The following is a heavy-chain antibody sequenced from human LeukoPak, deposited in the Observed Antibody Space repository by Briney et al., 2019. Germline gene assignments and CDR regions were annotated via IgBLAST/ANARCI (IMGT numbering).Heavy chain of an antibody. CDR2: IYCSGST. CDR3: ARHGYYYDSSGYYWFDP. CDR1: GGSISSYY. V-gene: IGHV4-59*08. D-gene: IGHD3-22*01. J-gene: IGHJ5*02. Sequence: SETLSLTCTVSGGSISSYYWSWIRQPPGKGLEWIGYIYCSGSTNYNPSLKSRVTISVDTSKNQFSLKLSSVTAADTAVYYCARHGYYYDSSGYYWFDPWGQGTLVTVSS.